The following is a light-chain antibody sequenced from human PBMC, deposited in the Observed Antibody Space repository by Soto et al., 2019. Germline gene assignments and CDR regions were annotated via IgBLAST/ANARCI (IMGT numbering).Light chain of an antibody. CDR2: GAS. J-gene: IGKJ1*01. CDR1: QSVSSNY. CDR3: QQYGSSPWT. Sequence: EIALTQSPGTLSLSPGERATLSCRASQSVSSNYLAWYQQKPGQAPRPLIYGASSRATGIPDRFSGSGAGTDFTLTISRLESEDFAVYYCQQYGSSPWTFGRGTKVDIK. V-gene: IGKV3-20*01.